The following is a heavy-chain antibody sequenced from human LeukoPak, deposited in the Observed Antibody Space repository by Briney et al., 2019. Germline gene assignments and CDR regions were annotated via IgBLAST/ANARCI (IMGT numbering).Heavy chain of an antibody. J-gene: IGHJ4*02. V-gene: IGHV4-34*01. D-gene: IGHD3-22*01. Sequence: SETLSLTCGVYGGPFSGYYWSWIRQPPEKGLEWIGEINHSGNTNYNPSLKSRVTISVDTSKNQFSLKLSSVTAADTAVYYCARPYYYDSSGYSLGYWGQGTLVTVSS. CDR1: GGPFSGYY. CDR2: INHSGNT. CDR3: ARPYYYDSSGYSLGY.